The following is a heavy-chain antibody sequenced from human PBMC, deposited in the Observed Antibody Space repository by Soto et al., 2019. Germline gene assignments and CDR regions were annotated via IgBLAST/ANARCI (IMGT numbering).Heavy chain of an antibody. V-gene: IGHV3-48*01. Sequence: GGSLRLSCAASGFTFSSHIMNWVRQTPGKGLQWVAYISSSSSSIYYADSVKGRFTVFRDNAKSSLFLQMNSLRAEDTAVYYCARVYDILTGYPAGKGLDYWGLGT. J-gene: IGHJ4*02. D-gene: IGHD3-9*01. CDR3: ARVYDILTGYPAGKGLDY. CDR2: ISSSSSSI. CDR1: GFTFSSHI.